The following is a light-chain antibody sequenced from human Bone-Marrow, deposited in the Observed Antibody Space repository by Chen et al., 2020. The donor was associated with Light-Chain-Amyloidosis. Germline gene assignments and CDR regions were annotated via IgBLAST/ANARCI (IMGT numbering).Light chain of an antibody. CDR2: GSS. Sequence: IVLTQSPGTLSLSPWEGANLSCRASQTISSNYLTWYQQKFGQEPRLLIYGSSSRATGIPDRFTGSGSGTDFTLTINRLEPEDFAMYYCQQYGTSPLTFGGGTKVEIK. CDR1: QTISSNY. CDR3: QQYGTSPLT. V-gene: IGKV3-20*01. J-gene: IGKJ4*01.